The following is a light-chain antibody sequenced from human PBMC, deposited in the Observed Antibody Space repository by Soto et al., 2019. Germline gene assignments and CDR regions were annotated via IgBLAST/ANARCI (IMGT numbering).Light chain of an antibody. CDR2: GSL. CDR1: SSNIGAGYD. V-gene: IGLV1-40*01. J-gene: IGLJ3*02. Sequence: QSVLTQPPSVSGAPGQTVTLSCAGGSSNIGAGYDVHWYQQLPGTAPKLLIYGSLKRPSGVPDRFFGSKSGPSASLAITGLQAEDEAYYYWQSYDSSLTGWVFGGGTQLTVL. CDR3: QSYDSSLTGWV.